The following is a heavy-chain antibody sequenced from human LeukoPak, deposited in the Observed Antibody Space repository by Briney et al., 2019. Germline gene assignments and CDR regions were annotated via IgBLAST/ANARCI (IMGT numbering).Heavy chain of an antibody. CDR3: VSQRRYCSSTSCYWFDP. CDR2: IYYSGST. J-gene: IGHJ5*02. V-gene: IGHV4-39*01. CDR1: GGSISSSSYY. D-gene: IGHD2-2*01. Sequence: SETLSLTCTVSGGSISSSSYYWGWIRQPPGKGLEWIGSIYYSGSTYYNPSLKSRVTISVDTSKNQFSLKLSSVTAADTAVYYCVSQRRYCSSTSCYWFDPWGQGTLVTVSS.